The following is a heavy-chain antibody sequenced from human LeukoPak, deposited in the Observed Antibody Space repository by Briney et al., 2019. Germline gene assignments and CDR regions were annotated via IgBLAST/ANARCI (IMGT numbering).Heavy chain of an antibody. Sequence: GGSLRLSCSASGFTVSSNYMSWVRQAPGKGLDWVSVIYSGDSTYYADSVKGRFTISRDNSKNTLYLQMNSLRADDTAVYYCARGDDAFDVWGQGTVVTVSS. CDR1: GFTVSSNY. CDR2: IYSGDST. J-gene: IGHJ3*01. CDR3: ARGDDAFDV. V-gene: IGHV3-66*01.